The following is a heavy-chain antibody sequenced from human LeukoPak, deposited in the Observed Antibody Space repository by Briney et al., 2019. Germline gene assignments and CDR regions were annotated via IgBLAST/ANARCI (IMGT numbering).Heavy chain of an antibody. Sequence: SVTVSCKASGGTSSSYAISWVRQAPGQGLEWMGGIIPIFGTANYAQKFQGRVTITTDESTSTAYMELSSLRSEDTAVYYCAREEVPENWFDPWGQGTLVTVSS. J-gene: IGHJ5*02. CDR2: IIPIFGTA. V-gene: IGHV1-69*05. CDR3: AREEVPENWFDP. CDR1: GGTSSSYA.